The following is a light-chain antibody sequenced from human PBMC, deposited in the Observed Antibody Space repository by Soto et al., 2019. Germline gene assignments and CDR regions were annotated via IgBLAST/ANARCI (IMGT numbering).Light chain of an antibody. V-gene: IGKV4-1*01. CDR3: QQYYSTRPST. CDR1: QSVLYSSNNKNY. CDR2: WAS. Sequence: DIVMTQSPDSLAVSLGERATINCKSSQSVLYSSNNKNYLAWYQQKPGQPPKLLIYWASTRESGVPDRFSGSGSGTDFTLTISSLQAEAVAVYYCQQYYSTRPSTFGGGTKVEIK. J-gene: IGKJ4*01.